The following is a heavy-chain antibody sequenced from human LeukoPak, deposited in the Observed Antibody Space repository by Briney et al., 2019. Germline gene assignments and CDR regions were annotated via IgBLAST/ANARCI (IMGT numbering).Heavy chain of an antibody. CDR1: GGSISSGGYY. CDR2: IYYSGST. CDR3: ARGSPDYGDLRYWYFDL. D-gene: IGHD4-17*01. Sequence: PSETLSLTCTVSGGSISSGGYYWSLIRQHPGKGLEWIGYIYYSGSTYYNPSLKSRVTISVDTSKNQFSLKLSSVTAADTAVYYCARGSPDYGDLRYWYFDLWGRGTLDTVSS. J-gene: IGHJ2*01. V-gene: IGHV4-31*03.